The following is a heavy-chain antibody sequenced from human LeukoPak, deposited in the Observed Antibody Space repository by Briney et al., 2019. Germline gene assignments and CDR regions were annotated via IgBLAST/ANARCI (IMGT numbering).Heavy chain of an antibody. CDR1: GGSISSGSYY. CDR2: IYTSGST. J-gene: IGHJ6*03. Sequence: SQTLSLTCTVSGGSISSGSYYWSWIRQPAGKGLEWIGRIYTSGSTNYNPSLKSRVTISVDTSKNQFSLKLSSVTAADTAVYYCAGAAPHYYYYMDVWGKGTTVTVSS. V-gene: IGHV4-61*02. CDR3: AGAAPHYYYYMDV. D-gene: IGHD6-13*01.